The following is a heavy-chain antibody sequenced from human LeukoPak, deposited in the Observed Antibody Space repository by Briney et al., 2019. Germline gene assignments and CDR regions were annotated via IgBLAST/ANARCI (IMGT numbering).Heavy chain of an antibody. D-gene: IGHD2-2*01. Sequence: SETLSLTCTVSGGSISSYYWSWIRQPPGKGLEWIGYIYYSGSTNYNPSLKSRVTISVDTSKNQFSLKLSSVTAADTAVYYCARDPLGYCSSTSCFSDYYMDVWSKGTTVTVSS. J-gene: IGHJ6*03. CDR2: IYYSGST. CDR1: GGSISSYY. CDR3: ARDPLGYCSSTSCFSDYYMDV. V-gene: IGHV4-59*01.